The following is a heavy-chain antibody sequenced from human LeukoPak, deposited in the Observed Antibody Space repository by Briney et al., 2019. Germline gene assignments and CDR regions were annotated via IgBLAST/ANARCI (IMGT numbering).Heavy chain of an antibody. V-gene: IGHV3-66*01. CDR1: GFTVSSNY. CDR3: ARGIVTMVDY. Sequence: GGSLRLSCAASGFTVSSNYMSWVRQAPGRGLEWVSVIYSGGSTYYADSVKGRFTISRDNSKNTLFLQMNSLRAGDTAVYYCARGIVTMVDYWGQGTLVTVSS. D-gene: IGHD3-10*01. J-gene: IGHJ4*02. CDR2: IYSGGST.